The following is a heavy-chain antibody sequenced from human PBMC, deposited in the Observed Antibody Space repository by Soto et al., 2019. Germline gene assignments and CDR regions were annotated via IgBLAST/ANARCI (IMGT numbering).Heavy chain of an antibody. Sequence: EVQLVESGGGVVQPWGSLRLSCAASGFTVSRNYMSWVRHAPGKGLEWVSVIYSCGSTYYADSVKGRFTIARDNSKNTLYLQMNSLRAEDTALYYCARDQGYRHYWGQGTLITVSS. CDR3: ARDQGYRHY. V-gene: IGHV3-66*01. J-gene: IGHJ4*02. CDR2: IYSCGST. CDR1: GFTVSRNY. D-gene: IGHD2-15*01.